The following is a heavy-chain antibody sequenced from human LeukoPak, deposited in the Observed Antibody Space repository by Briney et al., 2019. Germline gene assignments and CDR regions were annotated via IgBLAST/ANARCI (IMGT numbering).Heavy chain of an antibody. CDR2: ISYDGSNK. CDR1: GFTFSSYA. Sequence: GGSLRLSCAASGFTFSSYAMRWVRQAPGKGLEGVAVISYDGSNKYYADSVKGRFTISRDNSKNTLYLQMNSLRAEDTAVYYCASGSSSWYREFLLDYWGQGTLVTVSS. D-gene: IGHD6-13*01. J-gene: IGHJ4*02. V-gene: IGHV3-30-3*01. CDR3: ASGSSSWYREFLLDY.